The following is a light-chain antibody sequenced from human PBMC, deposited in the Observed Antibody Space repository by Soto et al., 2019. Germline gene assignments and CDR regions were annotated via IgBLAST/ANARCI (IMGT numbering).Light chain of an antibody. J-gene: IGKJ1*01. CDR2: TAS. Sequence: DIQMTQSPSTLSASVGDRVTITCRASQSISSWLAWYQQKPGKAPKLLIHTASSLESGVPSRFSGSGPGTEFTLTISSLQPDDFATYYCQQYNSYSWTFGQGTKVEIK. V-gene: IGKV1-5*03. CDR3: QQYNSYSWT. CDR1: QSISSW.